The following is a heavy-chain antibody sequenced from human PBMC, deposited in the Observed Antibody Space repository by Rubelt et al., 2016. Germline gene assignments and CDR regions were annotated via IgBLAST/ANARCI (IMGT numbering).Heavy chain of an antibody. CDR3: ARHVIAVAEYFDY. J-gene: IGHJ4*02. CDR2: IYYSGST. V-gene: IGHV4-59*08. D-gene: IGHD6-19*01. CDR1: GGSISSYY. Sequence: QVQLQESGPGLVKPSETLSLTCTVSGGSISSYYWSWIRQPPGKGLEWIGYIYYSGSTNYNPSLKSRVTISVDTSKNQFSLKLSSVTAADTAVYYCARHVIAVAEYFDYWGQGTLVTVSS.